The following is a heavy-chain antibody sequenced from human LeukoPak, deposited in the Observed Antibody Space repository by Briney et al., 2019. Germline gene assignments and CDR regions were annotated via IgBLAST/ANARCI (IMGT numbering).Heavy chain of an antibody. J-gene: IGHJ4*02. D-gene: IGHD3-3*01. Sequence: GGSLRLSCAASGFTFSSDWMHWVRQVPGKGLGWVSRITNDGSSTAHADSVKGRLTISRDNAKNTLYLQMNSLRAEDTAVYYCARGGRSLDYWGQGTLVTVSS. CDR1: GFTFSSDW. V-gene: IGHV3-74*01. CDR3: ARGGRSLDY. CDR2: ITNDGSST.